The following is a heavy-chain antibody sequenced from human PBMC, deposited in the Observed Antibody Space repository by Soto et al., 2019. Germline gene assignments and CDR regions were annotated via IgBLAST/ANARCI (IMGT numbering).Heavy chain of an antibody. D-gene: IGHD2-8*01. J-gene: IGHJ5*02. CDR3: ARTVKRYCSNGVCYLFDP. CDR2: IDWDDDK. V-gene: IGHV2-70*11. CDR1: GFSLSTSGMC. Sequence: SGPTLVNPTQTLTLTCTFSGFSLSTSGMCVSWIRQPPGKALEWLARIDWDDDKHYSTSLKTRLTISKDTSENQVTLTMTNMDPADTATYYCARTVKRYCSNGVCYLFDPWGQGTLVTVSS.